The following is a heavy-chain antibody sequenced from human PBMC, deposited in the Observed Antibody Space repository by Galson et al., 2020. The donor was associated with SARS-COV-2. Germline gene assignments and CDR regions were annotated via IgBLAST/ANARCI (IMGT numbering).Heavy chain of an antibody. CDR2: IYWNDDK. CDR1: GFSLSTSGVG. J-gene: IGHJ3*02. V-gene: IGHV2-5*01. CDR3: AHIIAGGGWYDIRRDAFDI. D-gene: IGHD6-19*01. Sequence: SGPTLVKPTQTLTLTCTFSGFSLSTSGVGVGWIRQPPGKALEWLALIYWNDDKRYSPSLKSRLTITKDTSKNQVVLTMTNMDPVDTATYYCAHIIAGGGWYDIRRDAFDIWGQGTMVTVSS.